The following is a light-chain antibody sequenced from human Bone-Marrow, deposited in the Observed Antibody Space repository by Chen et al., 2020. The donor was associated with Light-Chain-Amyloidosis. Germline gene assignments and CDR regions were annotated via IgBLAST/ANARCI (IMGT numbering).Light chain of an antibody. J-gene: IGLJ2*01. V-gene: IGLV2-23*02. CDR3: GSYAGSNTVV. CDR2: EVH. Sequence: QSALTQPASVSGSPGQSITISCTRSRSHVGNYNLVFWYQQHPGKAPKLMLFEVHKRPSGVSSGCAGSKSGSTASLTISGLLAEDEADYHGGSYAGSNTVVFGGGAKLTVL. CDR1: RSHVGNYNL.